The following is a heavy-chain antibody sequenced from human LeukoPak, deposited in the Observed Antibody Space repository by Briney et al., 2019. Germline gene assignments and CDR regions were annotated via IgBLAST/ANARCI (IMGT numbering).Heavy chain of an antibody. D-gene: IGHD3-22*01. CDR1: GFSLSTSGVG. CDR3: AHAWVIGTPIEFDP. J-gene: IGHJ5*02. V-gene: IGHV2-5*02. Sequence: EAGPTLVKPTQTLTLTCTFSGFSLSTSGVGVGWIRQPPGKALEWLALIYWDDDKRYSPSLKSRLTITKDTSKNQVVLTMTNMDPVDTATYYCAHAWVIGTPIEFDPWGQGTLVTVSS. CDR2: IYWDDDK.